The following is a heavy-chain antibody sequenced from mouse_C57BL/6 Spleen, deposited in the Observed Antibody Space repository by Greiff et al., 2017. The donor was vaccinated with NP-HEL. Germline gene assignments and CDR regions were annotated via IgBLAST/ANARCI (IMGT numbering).Heavy chain of an antibody. V-gene: IGHV5-17*01. CDR2: ISSGSSTI. J-gene: IGHJ4*01. D-gene: IGHD1-1*01. Sequence: EVKLVESGGGLVKPGGSLKLSCAASGFTFSDYGMHWVRQAPEKGLEWVAYISSGSSTIYYADTVKGRFTISRDNAKNTLFLQMTSLRSEDTAMYYCARDYGSSYYAMDYWGQGTSVTGSS. CDR1: GFTFSDYG. CDR3: ARDYGSSYYAMDY.